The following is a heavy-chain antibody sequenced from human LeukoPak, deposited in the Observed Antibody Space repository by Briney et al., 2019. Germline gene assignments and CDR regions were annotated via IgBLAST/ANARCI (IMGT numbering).Heavy chain of an antibody. Sequence: GASVKVSCKASGYTFTGYYMHWVRQAPGQGLEWMEWINPNSGGTNYAQKFQGRVTMTRDTSISTAYMELSRLRSDDTAVYYCARDSGGVCSSTSCLLIGWGQGTLVTVSS. V-gene: IGHV1-2*02. J-gene: IGHJ4*02. D-gene: IGHD2-2*01. CDR1: GYTFTGYY. CDR3: ARDSGGVCSSTSCLLIG. CDR2: INPNSGGT.